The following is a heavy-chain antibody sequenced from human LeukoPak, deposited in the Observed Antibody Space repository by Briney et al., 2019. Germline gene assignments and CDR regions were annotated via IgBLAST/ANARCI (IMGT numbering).Heavy chain of an antibody. CDR2: IYYSGST. Sequence: PSETLSLTCTDSGGSISSYYWSWIRQPPGKGLEWIGSIYYSGSTYYNPSLRSRVTISVDTSKNQYSLKLTSVTAADTAVYYCARGYSSGSYYFDYWGQGTLVTVSS. D-gene: IGHD6-19*01. V-gene: IGHV4-39*07. CDR1: GGSISSYY. CDR3: ARGYSSGSYYFDY. J-gene: IGHJ4*02.